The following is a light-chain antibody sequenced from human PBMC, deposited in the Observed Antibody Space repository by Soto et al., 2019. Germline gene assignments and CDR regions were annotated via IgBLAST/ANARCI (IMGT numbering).Light chain of an antibody. J-gene: IGLJ1*01. CDR2: GVS. V-gene: IGLV2-14*01. Sequence: QSVLTQPASVSGSPGQSITISCTGTSSDVGGYNYVSWYQQHPGKVPKLMIYGVSNRPSGVSNRFSGSKSGNTASLTISGLQAEDEADYYCSSYTSSSTLYVFGTGTKLTVL. CDR1: SSDVGGYNY. CDR3: SSYTSSSTLYV.